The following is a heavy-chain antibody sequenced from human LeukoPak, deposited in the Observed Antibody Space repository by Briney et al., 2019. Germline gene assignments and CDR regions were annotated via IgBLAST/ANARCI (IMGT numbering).Heavy chain of an antibody. V-gene: IGHV3-23*01. D-gene: IGHD2-15*01. J-gene: IGHJ4*02. CDR3: ANTSLSVVAATALAPAD. Sequence: GGSLRLSCAASGFTFSSYAMSWVRQAPGKGLEWVSAISGSGGSTYYADSVKGRFTISRDNSKNTLYLQMNSLRAEATAVYYCANTSLSVVAATALAPADWGQGTLVTVSS. CDR2: ISGSGGST. CDR1: GFTFSSYA.